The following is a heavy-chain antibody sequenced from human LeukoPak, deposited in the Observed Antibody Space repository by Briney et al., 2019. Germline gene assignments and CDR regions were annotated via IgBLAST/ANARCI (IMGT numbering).Heavy chain of an antibody. CDR1: GFTFSSYA. V-gene: IGHV3-7*03. J-gene: IGHJ4*02. CDR2: IKQDGSQK. CDR3: AGAGLDY. Sequence: PGASLRLSCAASGFTFSSYAMSWVRQAPGKGLEWVANIKQDGSQKYYVDSVKGRFTISRDNAKNSLYLQMNSLSAEDTAVYYCAGAGLDYWGQGTLVTVSS.